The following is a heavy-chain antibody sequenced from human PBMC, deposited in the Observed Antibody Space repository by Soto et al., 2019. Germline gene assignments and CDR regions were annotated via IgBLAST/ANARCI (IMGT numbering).Heavy chain of an antibody. V-gene: IGHV3-33*01. CDR3: ARDGGCRDGYTVGCNWFDP. J-gene: IGHJ5*02. D-gene: IGHD5-12*01. Sequence: QVQLVESGGGVVQPGRSLRLSCAASGFTFSSYGMHWVRQAPGKGLVWVAVIWYDGSNKYYADSVKGRFTISRDNSKNTLYLQMNSVRSEDSAVYYCARDGGCRDGYTVGCNWFDPWGQGTHVTVSS. CDR1: GFTFSSYG. CDR2: IWYDGSNK.